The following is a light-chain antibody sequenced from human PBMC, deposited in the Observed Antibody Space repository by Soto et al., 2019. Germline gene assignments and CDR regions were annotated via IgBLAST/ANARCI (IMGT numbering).Light chain of an antibody. J-gene: IGLJ1*01. CDR1: SSDIGASNF. Sequence: QSALTPPPSVSGSPGQSITVSCTGTSSDIGASNFVWWYQHLPGRAPKVIIFEATNRPSGVSNRFSVSKSGITASLTISGLQAVEEAEYLCISYTTDDTFPFGTGTKV. CDR2: EAT. CDR3: ISYTTDDTFP. V-gene: IGLV2-14*01.